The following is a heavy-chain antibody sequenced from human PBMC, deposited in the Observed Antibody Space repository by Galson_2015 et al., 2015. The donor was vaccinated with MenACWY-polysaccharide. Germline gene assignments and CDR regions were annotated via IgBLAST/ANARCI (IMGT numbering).Heavy chain of an antibody. D-gene: IGHD2-15*01. CDR1: GGTFDDHG. CDR3: ARADCSGDGRCYFAH. J-gene: IGHJ4*02. Sequence: SVKVSCKASGGTFDDHGITWVRQAPGQGLEWMGRIIPMLGKPNYPQKIQGRVTITADQSTRTVYLELSSLRSEATAVYYCARADCSGDGRCYFAHWGQGTLVTVSS. V-gene: IGHV1-69*04. CDR2: IIPMLGKP.